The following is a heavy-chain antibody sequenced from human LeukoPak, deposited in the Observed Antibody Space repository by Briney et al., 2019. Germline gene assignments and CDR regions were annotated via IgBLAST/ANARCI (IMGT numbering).Heavy chain of an antibody. J-gene: IGHJ6*02. V-gene: IGHV4-39*07. Sequence: SETLSLTCIVSGGSINSSSYYWGWIRQPPGKGLEWIGSIYYSGSTYYNPSLKSRVTISVDRSKNQFFLKLSSVTAADTAVYYCARDAGHQLSRRNYYAMDVWGQGTTVTVSS. CDR3: ARDAGHQLSRRNYYAMDV. CDR1: GGSINSSSYY. CDR2: IYYSGST. D-gene: IGHD2-2*01.